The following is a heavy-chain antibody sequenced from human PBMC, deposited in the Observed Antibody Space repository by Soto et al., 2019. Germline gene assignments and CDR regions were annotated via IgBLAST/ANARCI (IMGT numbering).Heavy chain of an antibody. D-gene: IGHD3-9*01. CDR2: ISSSSTYI. CDR1: GFTFSSYS. Sequence: EVQLVESGGGLVKPGGSLRLSCAASGFTFSSYSMHWVRQAPGKGLEWVSSISSSSTYIKYADSVKGRFTISRDNAKNSLYLQMNSLGAEDTAGYYCARGEGYFDWSAPRYWGQGTLVTVSS. V-gene: IGHV3-21*01. CDR3: ARGEGYFDWSAPRY. J-gene: IGHJ4*02.